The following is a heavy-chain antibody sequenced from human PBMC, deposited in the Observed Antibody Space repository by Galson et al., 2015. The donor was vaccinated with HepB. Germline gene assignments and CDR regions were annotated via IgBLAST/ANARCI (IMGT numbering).Heavy chain of an antibody. Sequence: QSGAEVTKPGESLRISCKGSGYSFTSYWISWVRQMPGKGLEWMGRIDPSDSYTNYSPSFQGHVTTSADKSISTAYLQWSSLKASVTAMYYCSSLEYYYDSSGYYYVYCGQGTLVTVSS. V-gene: IGHV5-10-1*01. J-gene: IGHJ4*02. D-gene: IGHD3-22*01. CDR3: SSLEYYYDSSGYYYVY. CDR1: GYSFTSYW. CDR2: IDPSDSYT.